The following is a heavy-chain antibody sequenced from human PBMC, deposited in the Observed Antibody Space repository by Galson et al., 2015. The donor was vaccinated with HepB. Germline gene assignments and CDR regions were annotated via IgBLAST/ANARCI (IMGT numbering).Heavy chain of an antibody. CDR2: INPSGGST. V-gene: IGHV1-46*01. D-gene: IGHD1-26*01. Sequence: SVKVSCKASGYTFTSYYMHWVRQAPGQGLEWMGIINPSGGSTSYAQKFQGGVTMTRDTSTSTVYMELSSLRSEDTAVYYCARGARVGVVGATGSDYFDYWGQGTLVTVSS. J-gene: IGHJ4*02. CDR3: ARGARVGVVGATGSDYFDY. CDR1: GYTFTSYY.